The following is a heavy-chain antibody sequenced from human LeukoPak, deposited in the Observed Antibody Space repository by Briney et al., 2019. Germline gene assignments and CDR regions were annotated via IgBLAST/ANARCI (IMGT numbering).Heavy chain of an antibody. D-gene: IGHD3/OR15-3a*01. V-gene: IGHV1-18*01. CDR2: ISAYNGNT. CDR1: GYTFTSYG. Sequence: ASVKVSCKASGYTFTSYGISWVRQAPGQGLEWMGWISAYNGNTNYAQKLQGRVTMTRSTSISTAYMELSSLRSEDTAVYYCARTDWHYFLFWGQGTLVTVSA. CDR3: ARTDWHYFLF. J-gene: IGHJ4*02.